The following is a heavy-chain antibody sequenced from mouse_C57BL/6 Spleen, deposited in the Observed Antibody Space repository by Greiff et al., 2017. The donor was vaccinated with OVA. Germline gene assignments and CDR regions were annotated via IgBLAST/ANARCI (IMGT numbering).Heavy chain of an antibody. V-gene: IGHV2-2*01. CDR1: GFSLTSYG. J-gene: IGHJ4*01. CDR3: AREGGLTGYYAMDY. CDR2: IWSGGST. D-gene: IGHD4-1*01. Sequence: VMLVESGPGLVQPSQSLSITCTVSGFSLTSYGVHWVRQSPGKGLEWLGVIWSGGSTDYNAAFISRLSISKDNSKSQVFFKMNSLQADDTAIYYCAREGGLTGYYAMDYWGQGTSVTVSS.